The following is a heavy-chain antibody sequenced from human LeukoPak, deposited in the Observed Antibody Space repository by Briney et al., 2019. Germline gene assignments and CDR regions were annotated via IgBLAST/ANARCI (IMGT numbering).Heavy chain of an antibody. D-gene: IGHD3-10*01. V-gene: IGHV4-4*07. J-gene: IGHJ4*02. CDR2: IYTSGST. Sequence: SETLSLTCTVSGGSISSYYWSWIRQPAGKGLEWIGRIYTSGSTNYNPSLKSRVTMSVDTSKNQFSLKLSSVTAADTAVYYCARERYPIYRGVILFDHWGQGTLVTVSS. CDR3: ARERYPIYRGVILFDH. CDR1: GGSISSYY.